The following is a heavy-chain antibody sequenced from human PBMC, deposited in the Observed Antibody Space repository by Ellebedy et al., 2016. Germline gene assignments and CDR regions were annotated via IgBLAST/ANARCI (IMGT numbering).Heavy chain of an antibody. V-gene: IGHV3-30-3*01. D-gene: IGHD5-18*01. Sequence: GESLKISCAASGFTFSSYAMHWVRQAPGKGLEWVAVISYDGNNKYYADSVKGRFTISRDNSKTTLYLQMNSLRTEDTAVYYCARDERGYTYGEFDYWGQGTLVTVSS. CDR2: ISYDGNNK. J-gene: IGHJ4*02. CDR1: GFTFSSYA. CDR3: ARDERGYTYGEFDY.